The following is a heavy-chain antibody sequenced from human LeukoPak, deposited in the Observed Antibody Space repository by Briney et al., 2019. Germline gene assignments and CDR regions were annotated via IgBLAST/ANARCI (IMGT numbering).Heavy chain of an antibody. CDR2: IKPDSGAT. CDR3: ARHALWFGEGRDRYYYMDV. V-gene: IGHV1-2*02. Sequence: ASVKVSCKASGYTFTVHYLHWLRQAPGQGLEWMGWIKPDSGATNFAQNFQGRVTMTSDTSINTAYLQWSSLKASDTAMYYCARHALWFGEGRDRYYYMDVWGKGTTVTVSS. CDR1: GYTFTVHY. J-gene: IGHJ6*03. D-gene: IGHD3-10*01.